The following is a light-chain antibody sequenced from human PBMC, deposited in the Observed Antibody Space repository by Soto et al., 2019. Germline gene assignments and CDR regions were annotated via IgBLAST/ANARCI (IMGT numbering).Light chain of an antibody. CDR2: CAS. J-gene: IGKJ5*01. V-gene: IGKV3-15*01. Sequence: LTQSPGTLSLSPGERSTLSCRASQSVSTYLAWYQQKPGQAPRLLIYCASTRANGIPARFSGSGSGTECTLNISSMQSEDFAVYYCQQYTSRPPTFGQGTRLEI. CDR1: QSVSTY. CDR3: QQYTSRPPT.